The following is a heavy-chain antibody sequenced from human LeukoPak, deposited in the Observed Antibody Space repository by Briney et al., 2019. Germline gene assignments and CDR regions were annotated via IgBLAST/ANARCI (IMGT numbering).Heavy chain of an antibody. J-gene: IGHJ5*02. CDR1: GYTFTGYY. CDR3: SRAYFPPTCKYYIFFDP. Sequence: SVKLSCTASGYTFTGYYMHWVRQAPGQGLEWMGWIEPNSGDTNYPEKFQGRITMTRDTSISTAYMDMSRLTSEDTAVYFCSRAYFPPTCKYYIFFDPWGQGTLVTVSS. D-gene: IGHD2/OR15-2a*01. CDR2: IEPNSGDT. V-gene: IGHV1-2*02.